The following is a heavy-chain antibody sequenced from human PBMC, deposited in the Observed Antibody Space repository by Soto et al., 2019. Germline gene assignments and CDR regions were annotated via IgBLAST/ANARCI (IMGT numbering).Heavy chain of an antibody. CDR1: GFTFSTYG. J-gene: IGHJ4*02. D-gene: IGHD4-17*01. Sequence: EVQLVESGGGLVQPGGSLRLSCAASGFTFSTYGMNWVRQAPGRGLEWLSFITGSCRTIHYADSVQGRFTISRDNAENSVYLQMNSLRDGDTAVYYCARVRGTAMTTSYFDYWGQGTLVTVSS. V-gene: IGHV3-48*02. CDR2: ITGSCRTI. CDR3: ARVRGTAMTTSYFDY.